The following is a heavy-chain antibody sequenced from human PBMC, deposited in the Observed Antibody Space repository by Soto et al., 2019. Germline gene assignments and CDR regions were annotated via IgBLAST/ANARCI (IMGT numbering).Heavy chain of an antibody. CDR2: ISFGGSDE. CDR3: AKENYGRALDY. V-gene: IGHV3-30*18. J-gene: IGHJ4*02. D-gene: IGHD4-17*01. Sequence: GGSLRLSCAASGFTYRDYGMHWVRQAPGKGLEWVAVISFGGSDEYYADSVKGRFTISRDNSKNTLSLQMDSLRAEDTAVYYCAKENYGRALDYWGQGTLVTVSS. CDR1: GFTYRDYG.